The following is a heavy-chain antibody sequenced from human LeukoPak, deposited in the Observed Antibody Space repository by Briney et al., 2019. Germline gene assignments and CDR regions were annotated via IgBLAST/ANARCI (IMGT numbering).Heavy chain of an antibody. CDR3: ARDRGAVTTYFDY. V-gene: IGHV4-59*01. Sequence: SETLSLTCTVSGGSISSYYWSWIRQPPGKGLEWIGYIYYSGSTNYNPSLKGRVTISVDTSKNQFSLKLSSVTAADTAVYYCARDRGAVTTYFDYWGQGTLVTVSS. J-gene: IGHJ4*02. CDR1: GGSISSYY. CDR2: IYYSGST. D-gene: IGHD4-11*01.